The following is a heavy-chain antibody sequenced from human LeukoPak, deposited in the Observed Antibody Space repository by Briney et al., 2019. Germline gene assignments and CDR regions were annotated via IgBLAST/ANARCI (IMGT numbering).Heavy chain of an antibody. Sequence: KPSETLSLTCAVYGGSFSGYYLSWIRQPPGKGLEWIGEISHSGSTNYNPSLKSRVTISVDTSKNQFSLKLSSVTAADTAVYYCAKVANWSYYYYMDVWGKGTTVTVSS. J-gene: IGHJ6*03. CDR2: ISHSGST. D-gene: IGHD3-3*01. CDR1: GGSFSGYY. V-gene: IGHV4-34*01. CDR3: AKVANWSYYYYMDV.